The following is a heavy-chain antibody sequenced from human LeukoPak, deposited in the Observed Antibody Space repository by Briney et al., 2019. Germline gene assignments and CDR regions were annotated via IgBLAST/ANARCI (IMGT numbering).Heavy chain of an antibody. V-gene: IGHV3-33*01. D-gene: IGHD3-22*01. J-gene: IGHJ4*02. CDR1: GFTFSSYG. Sequence: PGRSLRLSCAASGFTFSSYGMHWVRQAPGKGLEWVAVIWYDGSNKYYADSVRGRFTISRDNSKNTLYPQVNSLRAEDTAVYYCARDLEAYYDSSGYALDYWGQGTLVTVSS. CDR2: IWYDGSNK. CDR3: ARDLEAYYDSSGYALDY.